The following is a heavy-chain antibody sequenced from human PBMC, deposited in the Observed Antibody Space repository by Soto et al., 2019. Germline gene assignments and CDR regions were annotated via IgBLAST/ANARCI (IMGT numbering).Heavy chain of an antibody. CDR3: ERDPGYGDYVDWYFDL. D-gene: IGHD4-17*01. CDR2: ISAYNGNT. Sequence: QVQLVQSGAEVKKPGASVKVSCKASGYTFTSYGISWVRQAPGQGLEWMGWISAYNGNTNYAQKLQGRVTMTTDTSKSTAYMELRSLSSDDTAVYYCERDPGYGDYVDWYFDLWGRGTLVTVSS. CDR1: GYTFTSYG. J-gene: IGHJ2*01. V-gene: IGHV1-18*01.